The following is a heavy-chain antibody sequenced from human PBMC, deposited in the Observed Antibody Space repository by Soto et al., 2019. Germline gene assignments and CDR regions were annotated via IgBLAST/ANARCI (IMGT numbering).Heavy chain of an antibody. CDR1: GGSISSGGYY. D-gene: IGHD2-15*01. V-gene: IGHV4-31*03. Sequence: QVQLQESGPGLAKPSQTLSLMCTVSGGSISSGGYYWSWIRQHPGKGLEWIGNIYYSGSTNYKPSLKSRVTMSVETCKNQWFLKPSFVTAADTPVYYCARGQTLWAVVLIPAAFDYSGQGALVTVPS. CDR3: ARGQTLWAVVLIPAAFDY. CDR2: IYYSGST. J-gene: IGHJ4*02.